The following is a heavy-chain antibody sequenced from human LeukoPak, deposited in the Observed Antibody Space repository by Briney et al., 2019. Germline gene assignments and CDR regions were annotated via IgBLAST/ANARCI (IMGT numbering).Heavy chain of an antibody. CDR1: GGSISSGDYY. D-gene: IGHD3-10*01. V-gene: IGHV4-30-4*01. J-gene: IGHJ5*02. CDR3: SRERGVINWFDP. Sequence: SETLSLTCTVSGGSISSGDYYWSWIRQPPGKGLEWIGYIYYSGSTYYNPSLKSRVTISVDTSKNQFSLKLSSVTAADTAVYYCSRERGVINWFDPWGQGTLVTVSS. CDR2: IYYSGST.